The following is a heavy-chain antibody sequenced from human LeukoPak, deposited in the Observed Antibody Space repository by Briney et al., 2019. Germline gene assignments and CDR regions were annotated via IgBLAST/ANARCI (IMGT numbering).Heavy chain of an antibody. CDR1: GYTFTGYY. Sequence: GASVKVSCKASGYTFTGYYMHWVRQAPGQGLEWMGRINPNSGGTNFAQKFQGRVTMTRDTSISTVYMELSSLRSEDTAVYYCARGGYCSGDSCYPDFDYWGQGTLVTVSS. CDR3: ARGGYCSGDSCYPDFDY. J-gene: IGHJ4*02. V-gene: IGHV1-2*06. D-gene: IGHD2-15*01. CDR2: INPNSGGT.